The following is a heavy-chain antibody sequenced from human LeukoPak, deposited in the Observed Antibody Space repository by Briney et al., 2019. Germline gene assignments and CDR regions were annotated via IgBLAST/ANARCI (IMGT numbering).Heavy chain of an antibody. V-gene: IGHV3-7*01. Sequence: GSLRLSCAASGFTFSSYWMSWVRQAPGKGLEWVANIKQDGSEKYYVDSVKGRFTISRDNAKNSLYLQMNSLRAEDTAVYYCAREYCSGGSCYHDYWGQGTLVTVSS. D-gene: IGHD2-15*01. CDR2: IKQDGSEK. J-gene: IGHJ4*02. CDR3: AREYCSGGSCYHDY. CDR1: GFTFSSYW.